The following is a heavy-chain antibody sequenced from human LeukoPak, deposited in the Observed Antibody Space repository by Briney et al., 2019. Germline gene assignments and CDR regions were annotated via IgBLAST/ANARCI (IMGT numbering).Heavy chain of an antibody. CDR1: GYTFTSYG. J-gene: IGHJ6*02. V-gene: IGHV1-18*01. CDR2: ISAYNDNT. D-gene: IGHD6-19*01. CDR3: ASAVAVAGRYGMDV. Sequence: ASVKVSCKASGYTFTSYGISWVRQAPGQGLEWMGWISAYNDNTNYAQKLQGRVTMTTDTSTSTAYMELRSLRSDDTAVYYCASAVAVAGRYGMDVWGQGTTVTVSS.